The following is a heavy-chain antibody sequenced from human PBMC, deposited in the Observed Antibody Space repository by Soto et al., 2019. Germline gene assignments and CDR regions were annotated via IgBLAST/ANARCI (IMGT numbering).Heavy chain of an antibody. D-gene: IGHD5-18*01. V-gene: IGHV3-23*01. CDR1: GFTFSSYD. Sequence: EVQLLESGGGLVQPGGSLRLSCAASGFTFSSYDMSWVRQPPGKGLEWVSAITGSGRRTYYADSVKGRFTISRDNSRNTIYLQMNSLRAEDTAVYYCVKEHGYSYGGDWGQGTRVTVSS. CDR3: VKEHGYSYGGD. J-gene: IGHJ4*02. CDR2: ITGSGRRT.